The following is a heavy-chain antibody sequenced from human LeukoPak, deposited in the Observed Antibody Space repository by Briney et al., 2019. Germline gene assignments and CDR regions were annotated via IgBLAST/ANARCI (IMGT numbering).Heavy chain of an antibody. CDR1: GFTVITND. D-gene: IGHD1-14*01. J-gene: IGHJ4*02. Sequence: GGSLRLSCAASGFTVITNDMTWVRQAPGKGLEWVSVLYSDGNTKYADSVQGRFTISRDNSKNTLYLEMNSLSPDDMAVYYCARGVEPLAANTLAYWGQGTLVSVSS. V-gene: IGHV3-53*01. CDR2: LYSDGNT. CDR3: ARGVEPLAANTLAY.